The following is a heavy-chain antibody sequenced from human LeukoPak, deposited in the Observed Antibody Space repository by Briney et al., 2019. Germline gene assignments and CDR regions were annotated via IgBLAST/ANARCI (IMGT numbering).Heavy chain of an antibody. CDR1: GGSFSGYY. CDR2: IKHSGST. Sequence: SETLSLTCAVYGGSFSGYYWSWIRQPPGKGLEWIGEIKHSGSTYYNPSRKSRVTISIDTSKNQFSLKLSSVTAADTAVYYCVRSDYGRSFDIWGQGTMVTVSS. J-gene: IGHJ3*02. CDR3: VRSDYGRSFDI. V-gene: IGHV4-34*01. D-gene: IGHD4-17*01.